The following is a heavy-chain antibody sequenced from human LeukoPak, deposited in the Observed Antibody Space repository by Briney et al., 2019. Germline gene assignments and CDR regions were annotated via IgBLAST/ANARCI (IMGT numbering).Heavy chain of an antibody. D-gene: IGHD4-23*01. V-gene: IGHV3-23*01. J-gene: IGHJ4*02. CDR3: AKDRRSSGGPSFDS. CDR1: GFTFSNYG. Sequence: TGGSLRLSCAASGFTFSNYGMSWVRQAPGEGLEWVALISDSTWYADSVKGRFTISRDVSQNTLYLQMNSLRAEDTAVYYCAKDRRSSGGPSFDSWGQGTLVTVSS. CDR2: ISDST.